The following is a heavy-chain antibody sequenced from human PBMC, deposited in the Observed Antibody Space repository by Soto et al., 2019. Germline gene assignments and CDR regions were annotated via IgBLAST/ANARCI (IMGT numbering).Heavy chain of an antibody. V-gene: IGHV4-59*08. CDR3: ASTYYYGSGSPKFDY. D-gene: IGHD3-10*01. J-gene: IGHJ4*02. CDR1: GGSISSYY. Sequence: SETLSLTCTVSGGSISSYYWSWIRQPPGKGLEWIGYIYYSGSTNYNPSLKSRVTISVDTSKNQFSLKLSSVTAADTAVYYCASTYYYGSGSPKFDYWGQGTLVTVSS. CDR2: IYYSGST.